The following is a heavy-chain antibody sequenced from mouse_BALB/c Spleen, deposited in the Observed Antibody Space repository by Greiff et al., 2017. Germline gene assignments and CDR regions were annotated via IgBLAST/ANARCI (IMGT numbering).Heavy chain of an antibody. V-gene: IGHV1-9*01. CDR3: ASRSTMITYYFDY. J-gene: IGHJ2*01. CDR1: GYTFSSYW. Sequence: VQLQQSGAELMKPGASVKISCKATGYTFSSYWIEWVKQRPGHGLEWIGEILPGSGSTNYNEKFKGKATFTADTSSNTAYMQLSSLTSEDSAVYYCASRSTMITYYFDYWGQGTTLTVSS. D-gene: IGHD2-4*01. CDR2: ILPGSGST.